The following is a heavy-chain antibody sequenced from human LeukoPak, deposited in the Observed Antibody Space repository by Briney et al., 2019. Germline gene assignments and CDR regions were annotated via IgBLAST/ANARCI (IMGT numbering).Heavy chain of an antibody. Sequence: SVKVSCKASGGTFSSYTIGWVRQAPGQGLEWMGRIIPILGIANYAQKFQGRVTITADKSTSTAYMELSSLRSEDTAVYYCARQATSIVGATTNWFDPWGQGTLVTVSS. CDR3: ARQATSIVGATTNWFDP. J-gene: IGHJ5*02. CDR2: IIPILGIA. CDR1: GGTFSSYT. V-gene: IGHV1-69*02. D-gene: IGHD1-26*01.